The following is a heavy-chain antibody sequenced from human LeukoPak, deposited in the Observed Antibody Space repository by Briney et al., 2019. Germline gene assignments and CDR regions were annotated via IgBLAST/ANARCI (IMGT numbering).Heavy chain of an antibody. J-gene: IGHJ1*01. D-gene: IGHD2-2*01. CDR3: ARDQREDIVVVPAANTIQH. CDR1: GFTFSSYS. V-gene: IGHV3-21*01. Sequence: PGGSLRLSCAASGFTFSSYSMNWVRQAPGKGLEWVSSISSSSSYIYYADSVKGRFTISRDNAKNSLYLQMNSLRAEDTAVYYCARDQREDIVVVPAANTIQHWGQGTLVTVSS. CDR2: ISSSSSYI.